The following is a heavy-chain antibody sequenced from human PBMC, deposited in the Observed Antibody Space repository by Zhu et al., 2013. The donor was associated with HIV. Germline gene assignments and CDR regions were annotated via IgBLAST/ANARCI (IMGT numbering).Heavy chain of an antibody. V-gene: IGHV1-8*01. Sequence: PGASVRVSCKPSGYRFTSYDINWVRQATGQGLEWMGWTNPKSGNTGLAQKFQGRVTMTRNISNTTAYMELSSLRFEDTAVYWCARRSSWYFDLWGRGTLVTVSS. D-gene: IGHD1-26*01. CDR3: ARRSSWYFDL. CDR1: GYRFTSYD. J-gene: IGHJ2*01. CDR2: TNPKSGNT.